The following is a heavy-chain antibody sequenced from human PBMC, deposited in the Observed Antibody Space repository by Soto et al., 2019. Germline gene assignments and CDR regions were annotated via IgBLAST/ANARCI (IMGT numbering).Heavy chain of an antibody. CDR2: ISGSGGST. Sequence: GGSLRLSCAASGFTFSSFAMKWVRQAPGKGLEWVSAISGSGGSTYYVDSVKGRFTISRDKSKNTLYLQRNSLRVEDTAVYYCATVSYSAGYGTTVPSDAFAICCQGKMGTVS. J-gene: IGHJ3*02. V-gene: IGHV3-23*01. CDR1: GFTFSSFA. CDR3: ATVSYSAGYGTTVPSDAFAI. D-gene: IGHD1-26*01.